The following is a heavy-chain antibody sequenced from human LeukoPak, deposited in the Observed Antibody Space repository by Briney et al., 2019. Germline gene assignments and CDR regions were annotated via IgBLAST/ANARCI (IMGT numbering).Heavy chain of an antibody. D-gene: IGHD2-15*01. CDR2: ISYSGST. CDR3: ARHYTAYSRPVSDY. Sequence: KPSETLSLTCTVSGGSISNYYWSWIRQPPGKGLEWIGHISYSGSTNYNPSLKSRVTISLDTSKKQFSLNLSSVTAADTAVYYCARHYTAYSRPVSDYWGQGTLVTVSS. V-gene: IGHV4-59*08. J-gene: IGHJ4*02. CDR1: GGSISNYY.